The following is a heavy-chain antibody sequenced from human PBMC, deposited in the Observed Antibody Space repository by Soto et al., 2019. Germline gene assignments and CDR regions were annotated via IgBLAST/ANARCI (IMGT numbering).Heavy chain of an antibody. CDR1: GDSVSSNSAA. CDR2: TYYRSKWYN. D-gene: IGHD3-22*01. J-gene: IGHJ4*02. CDR3: ARLRDYYDPSGYFSETIDY. Sequence: PSQTLSLTCAISGDSVSSNSAAWNWIRQSPSRGLEWLGRTYYRSKWYNDYAVSVKSRITINPDTSKNRFSLQLISVTPEDTAVYYCARLRDYYDPSGYFSETIDYWRQGTLVTVSS. V-gene: IGHV6-1*01.